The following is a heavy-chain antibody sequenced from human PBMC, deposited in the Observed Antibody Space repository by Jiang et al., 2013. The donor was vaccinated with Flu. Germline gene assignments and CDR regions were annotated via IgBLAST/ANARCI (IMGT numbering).Heavy chain of an antibody. J-gene: IGHJ4*02. CDR3: ASSMTDFDY. D-gene: IGHD2-2*01. Sequence: LLKPSETLSLTCAVYGGSFSGYYWSWIRQPPGKGLEWIGEINHSGSTNYNPSLKSRVTISVDTSKNQFSLKLSSVTAADTAVYYCASSMTDFDYWGQGTLVTVSS. CDR2: INHSGST. V-gene: IGHV4-34*01. CDR1: GGSFSGYY.